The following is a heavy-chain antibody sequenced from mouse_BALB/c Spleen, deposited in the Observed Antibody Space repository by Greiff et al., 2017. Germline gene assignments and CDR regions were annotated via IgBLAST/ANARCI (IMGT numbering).Heavy chain of an antibody. D-gene: IGHD1-1*01. V-gene: IGHV5-6-3*01. J-gene: IGHJ3*01. CDR1: GFTFSSYG. CDR2: INSNGGST. Sequence: EVQGVESGGGLVQPGGSLKLSCAASGFTFSSYGMSCVRQTPDKRLELVATINSNGGSTYYPDSVKGRFTISRDNAKNTLYLQMSSLKSEDTAMYYCARSSPGFAYWGQGTLVTVSA. CDR3: ARSSPGFAY.